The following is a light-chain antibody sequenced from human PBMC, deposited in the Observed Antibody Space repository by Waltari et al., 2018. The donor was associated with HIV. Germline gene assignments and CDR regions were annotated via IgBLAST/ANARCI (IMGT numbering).Light chain of an antibody. CDR2: EVS. Sequence: QSALTQPASVSGSPGQSISISCTGTSSDVGGYNAVSWYQQHPAKAPKLVILEVSKRPSGVSNRFSGAESGNRASLTISGLQAEDEAYYYCSSYTSSDTVVFGGGTKVTVL. V-gene: IGLV2-14*01. CDR1: SSDVGGYNA. J-gene: IGLJ2*01. CDR3: SSYTSSDTVV.